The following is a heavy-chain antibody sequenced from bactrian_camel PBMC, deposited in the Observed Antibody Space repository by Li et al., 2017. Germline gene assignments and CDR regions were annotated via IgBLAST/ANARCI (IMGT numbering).Heavy chain of an antibody. CDR3: VKGRILNDNDERLSS. J-gene: IGHJ4*01. CDR2: IDSNGRT. V-gene: IGHV3S26*01. Sequence: VQLVESGGGSAQAGGSLRLSCAVSGYTYSSYCMSWFRQAPGKEREGVAAIDSNGRTSYADSVKGRFTISKDNSKNTLYLQMSSLKPEDTAAYYCVKGRILNDNDERLSSRGQGTQVTVS. D-gene: IGHD5*01. CDR1: GYTYSSYC.